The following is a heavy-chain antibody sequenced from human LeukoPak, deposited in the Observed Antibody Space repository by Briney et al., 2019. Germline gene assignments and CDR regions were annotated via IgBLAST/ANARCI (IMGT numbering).Heavy chain of an antibody. V-gene: IGHV3-7*01. J-gene: IGHJ4*02. D-gene: IGHD4-23*01. CDR1: GFTVRDFW. CDR3: VRGGWELDY. Sequence: GGSLRLSCAASGFTVRDFWMAWFHQAPGKGLEWVAHIKEDGTAKYYVDSVRGRFTISKDDDKNSLSLQMNSLRVEDTAVYYCVRGGWELDYWGQGTLVTVAS. CDR2: IKEDGTAK.